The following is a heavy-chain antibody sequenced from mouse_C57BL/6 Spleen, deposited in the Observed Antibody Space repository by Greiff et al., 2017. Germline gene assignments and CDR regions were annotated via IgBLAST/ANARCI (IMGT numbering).Heavy chain of an antibody. CDR1: GFTFSDYG. D-gene: IGHD2-5*01. CDR2: ISSGSSTI. CDR3: ARAYSNYVGYFDV. V-gene: IGHV5-17*01. Sequence: DVQLVESGGGLVKPGGSLKLSCAASGFTFSDYGMHWVRQAPEKGLEWVAYISSGSSTIYYADTVKGRFTISRDNAKNTLFLQMTSLRSEDTAMYYCARAYSNYVGYFDVWGTGTTVTVSS. J-gene: IGHJ1*03.